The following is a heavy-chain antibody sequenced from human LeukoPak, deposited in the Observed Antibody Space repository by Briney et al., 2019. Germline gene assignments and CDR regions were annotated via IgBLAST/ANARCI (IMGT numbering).Heavy chain of an antibody. CDR1: GFTSSSYS. J-gene: IGHJ4*02. V-gene: IGHV3-21*01. Sequence: PGGSLRLSCAASGFTSSSYSMSWVRQGPGKGLEWVSSISSSSTYKYYAGSVKGRFTISRDNAKNSLYLQMNSLGAEDTALYYCARGRYSGSYLLDYWGQGTLVTVSS. CDR2: ISSSSTYK. D-gene: IGHD1-26*01. CDR3: ARGRYSGSYLLDY.